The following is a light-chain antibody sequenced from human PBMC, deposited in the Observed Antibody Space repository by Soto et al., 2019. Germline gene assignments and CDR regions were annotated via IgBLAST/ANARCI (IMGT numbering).Light chain of an antibody. CDR1: QSLSTW. Sequence: EIQMTQSPSSLSASVGDRVTITCRASQSLSTWLAWYQQKPGKAPKLLIYDASSLESGVPSRFSGSGSATEFTLTISSLQSEDFAVYYCQQYNNWPPWTFGQGTKVDI. J-gene: IGKJ1*01. V-gene: IGKV1-5*01. CDR2: DAS. CDR3: QQYNNWPPWT.